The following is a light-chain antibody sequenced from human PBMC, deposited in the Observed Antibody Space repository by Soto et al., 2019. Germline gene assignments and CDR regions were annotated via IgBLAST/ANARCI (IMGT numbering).Light chain of an antibody. Sequence: QSVLTQPPSVSGAPGQRVTISCTGSSSNIGAGYDVHWYQQLPGTAPKLLLYGNSTRPSGVPDRFSGSKSGTSASLAITGLQAEDEADYYCQSYDSSLSRVFGGGTKLTVL. J-gene: IGLJ2*01. CDR1: SSNIGAGYD. V-gene: IGLV1-40*01. CDR3: QSYDSSLSRV. CDR2: GNS.